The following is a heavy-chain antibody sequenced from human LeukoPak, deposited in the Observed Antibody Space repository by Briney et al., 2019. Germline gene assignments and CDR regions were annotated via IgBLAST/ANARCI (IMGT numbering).Heavy chain of an antibody. CDR3: ATYGLGTYHLED. CDR1: GVTFSSYW. V-gene: IGHV3-74*01. D-gene: IGHD3-10*01. J-gene: IGHJ4*02. CDR2: INNDGSSA. Sequence: RGSLRLSCAASGVTFSSYWMHCVRQAPGKGLVWVSRINNDGSSAYYADSVKGRFTISRDNAKNTLYLQMDSLRAEDTAVYYCATYGLGTYHLEDWGQGTLVTLSS.